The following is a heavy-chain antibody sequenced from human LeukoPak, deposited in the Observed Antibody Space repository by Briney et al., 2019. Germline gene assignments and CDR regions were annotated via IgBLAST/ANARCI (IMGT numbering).Heavy chain of an antibody. V-gene: IGHV4-61*02. J-gene: IGHJ3*02. CDR3: ARGPYKYDGSGAFDI. CDR2: IYTSGST. CDR1: GDSISGGDYY. Sequence: SETLSLTCTVSGDSISGGDYYWSWIRQPAGKGLEWIGRIYTSGSTNYNPSLKSRVTISVDTSKNQFSLKLTSVTAADTAVYYCARGPYKYDGSGAFDIWGQGTMVTVSS. D-gene: IGHD3-22*01.